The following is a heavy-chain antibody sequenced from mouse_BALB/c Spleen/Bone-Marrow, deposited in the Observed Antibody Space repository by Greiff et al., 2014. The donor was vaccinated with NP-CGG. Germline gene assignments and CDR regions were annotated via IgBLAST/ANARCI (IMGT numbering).Heavy chain of an antibody. CDR3: ARGNGYHFDY. CDR1: GDSITSSY. Sequence: DVKLQESGPSLVKPSQTLSLTCSVTGDSITSSYWNWIRKFPWNKLEYMGYISYSGNAYYNPSLKSRISLTRDTSKNQYYLQLNSVTTEDTATYFCARGNGYHFDYWGQGTTLTVSS. V-gene: IGHV3-8*02. D-gene: IGHD1-2*01. CDR2: ISYSGNA. J-gene: IGHJ2*01.